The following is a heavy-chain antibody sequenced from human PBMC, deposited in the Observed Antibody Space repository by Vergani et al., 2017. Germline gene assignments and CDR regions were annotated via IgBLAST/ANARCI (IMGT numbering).Heavy chain of an antibody. CDR3: AREYSSTSGRAFDF. Sequence: VQLVESAGGVVQPGGSLRLSCVVSGFDFSSYIMNWVRQAPGKGLEWVSFVSTGTKSQSYAESVKGRFTISRDSAKNSLYLQMDSLRAEDTAVYYCAREYSSTSGRAFDFWGQGTKDTVSS. V-gene: IGHV3-48*01. J-gene: IGHJ3*01. CDR1: GFDFSSYI. CDR2: VSTGTKSQ. D-gene: IGHD2-2*01.